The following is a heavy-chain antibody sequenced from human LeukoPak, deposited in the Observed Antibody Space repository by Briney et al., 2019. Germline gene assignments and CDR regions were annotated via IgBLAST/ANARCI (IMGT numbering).Heavy chain of an antibody. CDR2: IYPSGST. D-gene: IGHD1-26*01. CDR3: ARENSGSYREFDY. Sequence: SETLSLTCAVYGGSFSGYYWSWIRQPAGKGLEWIGRIYPSGSTNYNPSLKSRVTMSVDTSKNQFSLKLSSVTAADTAVYYCARENSGSYREFDYWGQGTLVTVSS. J-gene: IGHJ4*02. V-gene: IGHV4-4*07. CDR1: GGSFSGYY.